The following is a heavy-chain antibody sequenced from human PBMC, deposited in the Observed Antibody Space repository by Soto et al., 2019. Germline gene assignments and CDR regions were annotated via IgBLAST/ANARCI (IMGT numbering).Heavy chain of an antibody. CDR1: GGSISSYY. CDR3: ASMGGYNDDY. D-gene: IGHD1-26*01. Sequence: PSETLSLTCTVSGGSISSYYWIWIRQPPGKGLEWIGYIYYSGSTNYNPSLKSRVTISVDTSKNQFSLKLSSVTAADTAVYYCASMGGYNDDYWGQGTLVTVSS. V-gene: IGHV4-59*01. CDR2: IYYSGST. J-gene: IGHJ4*02.